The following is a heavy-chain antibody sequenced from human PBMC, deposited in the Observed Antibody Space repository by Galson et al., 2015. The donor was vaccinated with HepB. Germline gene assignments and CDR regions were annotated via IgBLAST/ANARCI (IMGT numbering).Heavy chain of an antibody. V-gene: IGHV4-4*02. CDR2: IHHSGST. Sequence: SETLSLTCAVSGGSISSSNWWSWVRQSPGKGLEWIGEIHHSGSTNYNPSLKSRVTISVDKSKSQFSLKLSSVTAADTAVYYCAKKTVAAGFFDSWGQGTLVTVSS. J-gene: IGHJ5*01. D-gene: IGHD6-13*01. CDR1: GGSISSSNW. CDR3: AKKTVAAGFFDS.